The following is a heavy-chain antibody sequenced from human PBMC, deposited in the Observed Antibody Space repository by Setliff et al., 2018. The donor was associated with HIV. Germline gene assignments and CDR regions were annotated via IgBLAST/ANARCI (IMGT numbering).Heavy chain of an antibody. CDR3: ARAAAGNYYYYYMDV. Sequence: PGESLKISCKGSGYSFPTYWIAWVRQMPGKGLEWMGIIYPGDSDTRYSPSFQGQVTISADKSISTAYLQWSSLKASDTAIYYCARAAAGNYYYYYMDVWGKGTTVTVSS. CDR1: GYSFPTYW. J-gene: IGHJ6*03. CDR2: IYPGDSDT. V-gene: IGHV5-51*01. D-gene: IGHD6-13*01.